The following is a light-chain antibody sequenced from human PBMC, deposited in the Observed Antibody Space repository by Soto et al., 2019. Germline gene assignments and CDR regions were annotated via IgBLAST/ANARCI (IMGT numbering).Light chain of an antibody. CDR1: SSDVGSYNY. J-gene: IGLJ1*01. V-gene: IGLV2-14*03. CDR2: DVN. CDR3: TSYTGSSTLYV. Sequence: QSALTQPASVSGSPGQSITISCAGTSSDVGSYNYVSWYQQHPGTAPKLMIYDVNNRPSGVSNRFSGSKSGNTASLIISGLQAEDEADYYCTSYTGSSTLYVFGPGTKLTVL.